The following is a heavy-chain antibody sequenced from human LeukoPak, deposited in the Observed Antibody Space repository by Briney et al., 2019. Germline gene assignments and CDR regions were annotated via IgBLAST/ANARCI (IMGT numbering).Heavy chain of an antibody. D-gene: IGHD1-20*01. Sequence: GESLKISCKGSGYSFTSYWIGWVRQMSGKGLEWMGIIYPADSDTRYSPSFQGQVTISADKSISTAYLQWSSLKAPDTAMYYCARPSRPYRYNWNDAYAHWGQGTLVTVSS. CDR3: ARPSRPYRYNWNDAYAH. J-gene: IGHJ4*02. CDR1: GYSFTSYW. V-gene: IGHV5-51*01. CDR2: IYPADSDT.